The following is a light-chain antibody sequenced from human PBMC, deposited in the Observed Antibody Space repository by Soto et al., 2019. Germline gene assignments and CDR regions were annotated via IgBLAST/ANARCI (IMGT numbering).Light chain of an antibody. CDR3: QQYGSSPGT. V-gene: IGKV3-20*01. Sequence: EIVMTQSPAPLSMSPGERATLPCRASQSVSSSYLAWYQQKPGQAPRLIIYGASSRATGIPDRFSGSGSGTDFTLTISRLEPEDVAVYYCQQYGSSPGTFGQGTKVDIK. CDR2: GAS. CDR1: QSVSSSY. J-gene: IGKJ1*01.